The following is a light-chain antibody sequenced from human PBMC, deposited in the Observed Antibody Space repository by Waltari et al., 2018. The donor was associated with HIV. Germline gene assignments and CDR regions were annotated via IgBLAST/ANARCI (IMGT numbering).Light chain of an antibody. CDR1: TGAVTSGHF. CDR3: LLSDTGAYV. J-gene: IGLJ1*01. V-gene: IGLV7-46*01. CDR2: NTT. Sequence: QAVVTQEPSLTVSPGGTVTLTCGSSTGAVTSGHFPYWFQQKPGRAPRTLIYNTTNKQSWTPARFSGSLLGDKAALTLSGAQPEDEAEYYCLLSDTGAYVFGPGTKVTVL.